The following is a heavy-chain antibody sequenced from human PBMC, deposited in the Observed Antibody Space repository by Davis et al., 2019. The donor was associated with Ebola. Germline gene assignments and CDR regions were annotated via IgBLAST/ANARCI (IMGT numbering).Heavy chain of an antibody. V-gene: IGHV1-46*01. J-gene: IGHJ4*02. Sequence: ASVKVSCKASGYTFTSYYMHWVRQAPGQGLEWMGIINPSGGSTSYAQKFQGRVTMTRDTSTSTVYMELSSLRSDDTAVFYCARIRAVGGALVKWGQGTLVTVSS. CDR3: ARIRAVGGALVK. CDR2: INPSGGST. D-gene: IGHD6-13*01. CDR1: GYTFTSYY.